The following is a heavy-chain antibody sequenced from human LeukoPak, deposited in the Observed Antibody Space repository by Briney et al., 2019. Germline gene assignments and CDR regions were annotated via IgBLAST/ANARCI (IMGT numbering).Heavy chain of an antibody. Sequence: SETLSLTCTVSGGSISHYYWSWIRQPPGKGLEWIGYIYSSGSTNYNPSLKSRVTISVDTSKNQFSLKLSSVTAADTAMYYCAREERFGDFDYWGQGTLVTVSS. J-gene: IGHJ4*02. D-gene: IGHD3-10*01. CDR3: AREERFGDFDY. V-gene: IGHV4-59*01. CDR1: GGSISHYY. CDR2: IYSSGST.